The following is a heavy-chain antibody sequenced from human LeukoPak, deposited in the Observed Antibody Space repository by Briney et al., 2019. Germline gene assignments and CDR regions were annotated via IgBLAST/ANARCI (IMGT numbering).Heavy chain of an antibody. CDR1: GGSISSSSYY. D-gene: IGHD6-13*01. CDR2: IYYSGST. Sequence: SETLSLTCTVSGGSISSSSYYWGWIRQPPGKGLEWIGSIYYSGSTYYNPSLKSRVTISVDTSKNQFSLKLSSVTAADTAVYYCARPGYSSSWYHTGTLYFDYWGQGTLVTVSS. J-gene: IGHJ4*02. CDR3: ARPGYSSSWYHTGTLYFDY. V-gene: IGHV4-39*01.